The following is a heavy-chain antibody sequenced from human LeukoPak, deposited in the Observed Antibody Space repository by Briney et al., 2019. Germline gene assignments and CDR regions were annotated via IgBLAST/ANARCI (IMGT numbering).Heavy chain of an antibody. CDR1: GGSISSSNW. J-gene: IGHJ4*02. D-gene: IGHD5-12*01. CDR3: ANSGYASAFDY. CDR2: IYHRGST. V-gene: IGHV4-4*02. Sequence: SGTLSLTRAVSGGSISSSNWWSWVRQPPGKGLEWIGEIYHRGSTNYNPSLKSRVTISVDKSKNQFSLKLSSVTAADTAVYYCANSGYASAFDYWGQGTLVTVSS.